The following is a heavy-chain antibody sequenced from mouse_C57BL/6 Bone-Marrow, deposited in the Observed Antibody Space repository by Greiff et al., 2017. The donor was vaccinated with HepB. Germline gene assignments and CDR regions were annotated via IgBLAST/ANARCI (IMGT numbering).Heavy chain of an antibody. CDR2: INPYNGAT. J-gene: IGHJ4*01. Sequence: EVQLQQSGPVLVKPGASVKMSCKASGYTFTDYYMNWVKQSPGKSLEWIGVINPYNGATSYNKKFKGKATLTVDKSSSTAYMELNSLTSEDSAVYYCARRRYYSDSMDYWGQGTSVTVSS. D-gene: IGHD2-12*01. CDR1: GYTFTDYY. V-gene: IGHV1-19*01. CDR3: ARRRYYSDSMDY.